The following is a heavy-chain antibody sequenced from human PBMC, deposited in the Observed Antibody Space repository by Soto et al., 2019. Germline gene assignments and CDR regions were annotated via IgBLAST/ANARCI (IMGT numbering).Heavy chain of an antibody. CDR3: ARERSVGYCITTTCPKPFYYYAMDV. J-gene: IGHJ6*02. Sequence: SVKVSCKASGCTFTNYAFSWVRQAPGQGLKWMGGIIPIFGTPDYAQKFQGRVTITADESTRTASMELSSLRSDDTAVYYCARERSVGYCITTTCPKPFYYYAMDVWGQATKVTVS. CDR2: IIPIFGTP. D-gene: IGHD2-2*01. CDR1: GCTFTNYA. V-gene: IGHV1-69*13.